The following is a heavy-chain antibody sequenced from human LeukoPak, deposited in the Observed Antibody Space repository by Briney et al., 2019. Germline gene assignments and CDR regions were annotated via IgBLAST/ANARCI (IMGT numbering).Heavy chain of an antibody. CDR3: VKDTCRGDF. J-gene: IGHJ4*02. D-gene: IGHD2-15*01. CDR2: LHNDETEI. CDR1: GFIFSNYG. Sequence: GGSLRLSCAASGFIFSNYGMHWVRQAPGKGLEWVAFLHNDETEIYYADSVKGRFTISRDNSKNTLYLQMSSLRDEDTAVYYCVKDTCRGDFWGQGTQVTVSS. V-gene: IGHV3-30*02.